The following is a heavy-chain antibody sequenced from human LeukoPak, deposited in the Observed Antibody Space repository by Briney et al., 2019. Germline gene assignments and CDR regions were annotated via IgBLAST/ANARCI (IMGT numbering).Heavy chain of an antibody. D-gene: IGHD1-14*01. CDR3: AKLPTRPDPTDI. V-gene: IGHV3-30*04. CDR2: ISYDGSNK. J-gene: IGHJ3*02. CDR1: GFTFSSYA. Sequence: GGSLRLSCAASGFTFSSYAMHWVRQAPGKGLEWVALISYDGSNKYYADSVKGRFTISRDNSKNTLYLQMNSLRAEDTAVYYCAKLPTRPDPTDIWGQGTMVTVSS.